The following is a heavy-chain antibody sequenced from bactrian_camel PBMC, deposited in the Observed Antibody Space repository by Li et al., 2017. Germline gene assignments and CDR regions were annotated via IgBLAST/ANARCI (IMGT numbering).Heavy chain of an antibody. D-gene: IGHD5*01. V-gene: IGHV3S1*01. CDR1: GFTFSSYY. J-gene: IGHJ6*01. CDR2: ADNGDQPDNI. CDR3: ARFSWSDGFGY. Sequence: HVQLVESGGGLVQTGGSLRLSCVASGFTFSSYYMTWIRQAPGKGLEWVSFADNGDQPDNILYADSVKGRFTISRDNAKNTLYLQLNSLKTDDTGMYHCARFSWSDGFGYWGQGTQVTVS.